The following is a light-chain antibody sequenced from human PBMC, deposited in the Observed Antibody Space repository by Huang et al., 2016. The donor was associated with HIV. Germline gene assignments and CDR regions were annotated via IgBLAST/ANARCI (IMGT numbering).Light chain of an antibody. Sequence: EIVMTQSPATLSVSPGERVTLSCRASQSVSNNLAWYHQKPGQAPRLLVYSASTRATGIPARFSGSGSGTEFTLTISSLQSEHFAVYYCQQYDSWPITFGPGTRVD. V-gene: IGKV3-15*01. CDR3: QQYDSWPIT. J-gene: IGKJ3*01. CDR2: SAS. CDR1: QSVSNN.